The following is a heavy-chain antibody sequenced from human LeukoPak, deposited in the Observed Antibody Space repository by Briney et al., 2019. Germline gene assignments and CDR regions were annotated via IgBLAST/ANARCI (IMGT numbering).Heavy chain of an antibody. CDR1: GYTFTSYG. CDR3: ARVLGGMREGTSQPNVFRNNWFDP. CDR2: ISAYNGNT. D-gene: IGHD3-16*01. J-gene: IGHJ5*02. V-gene: IGHV1-18*01. Sequence: ASVKVSCKASGYTFTSYGISWVRQAPGQGLEWMGRISAYNGNTNYAQKLQGRVTMTTDTSTSTAYMELRSLRSDDTAVYYCARVLGGMREGTSQPNVFRNNWFDPWGQGTLVTVSS.